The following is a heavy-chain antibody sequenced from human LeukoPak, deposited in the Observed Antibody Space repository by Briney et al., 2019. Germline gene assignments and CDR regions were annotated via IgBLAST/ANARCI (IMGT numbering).Heavy chain of an antibody. J-gene: IGHJ4*02. CDR2: INHSGST. D-gene: IGHD3-16*02. CDR3: ARGSYVWGSYRAYYLDY. Sequence: SETLSLTCAVYGGSFSGYYWSWIRQPPGKGLEWIGEINHSGSTNYNPSLKSRVTISVDTSKNQFSLKLSSVTAADTAVYYCARGSYVWGSYRAYYLDYWGQGTLVTVSS. CDR1: GGSFSGYY. V-gene: IGHV4-34*01.